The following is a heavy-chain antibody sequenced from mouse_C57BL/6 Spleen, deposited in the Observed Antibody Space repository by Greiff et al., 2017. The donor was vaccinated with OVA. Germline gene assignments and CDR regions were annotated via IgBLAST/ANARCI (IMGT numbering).Heavy chain of an antibody. CDR1: GYTFTRYD. V-gene: IGHV1-85*01. CDR2: IYPRDGRT. D-gene: IGHD2-5*01. J-gene: IGHJ2*01. CDR3: ARWTGDSNYYLDY. Sequence: VQLQQSGPELVKPGASVKLSCKASGYTFTRYDLNWVKQRPGQGLEWIGWIYPRDGRTMYNEKFKGKATLTVDTSSSTAYMELHSLTSEDSAVYFCARWTGDSNYYLDYWGQGTTLTVSS.